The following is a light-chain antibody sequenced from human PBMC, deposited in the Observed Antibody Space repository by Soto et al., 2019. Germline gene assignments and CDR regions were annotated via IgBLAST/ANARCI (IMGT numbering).Light chain of an antibody. V-gene: IGKV1-6*01. Sequence: AVQMTQSPSSLSASVGARVTITCRASQAIRNDLSWYQQKPGKAPKLLIFDASKLQSGVPSRFSGSGFGTEFTLTITTLQPEDFATYYRLQDDHYPLTFGGGTKVEIK. CDR1: QAIRND. J-gene: IGKJ4*01. CDR3: LQDDHYPLT. CDR2: DAS.